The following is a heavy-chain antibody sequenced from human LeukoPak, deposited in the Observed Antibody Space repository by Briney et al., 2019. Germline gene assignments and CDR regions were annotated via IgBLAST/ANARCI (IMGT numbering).Heavy chain of an antibody. CDR2: IYYSGST. CDR1: GGSISSYY. J-gene: IGHJ6*02. Sequence: PSETLSLTCTVSGGSISSYYWSWIRQPPGKGLEWIGYIYYSGSTNYNPSLKSRVTISVDTSKNQFSLKLSSVTAADTAVYYCARGTYYFAMDVWGQGITVTVSS. CDR3: ARGTYYFAMDV. V-gene: IGHV4-59*01.